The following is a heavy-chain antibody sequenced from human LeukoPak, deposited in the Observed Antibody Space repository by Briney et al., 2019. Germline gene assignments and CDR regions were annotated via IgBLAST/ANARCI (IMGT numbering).Heavy chain of an antibody. Sequence: SETLSLTCAVYGGSFSAYYWNWIRQPPGKGLEWIGEINHSGTTNYNPSLKGRVTISVDTSKNQFSLKLTSVTAADTAVYYCAVIPEGYYYHAGKSFLHWGQGTLVTVSS. CDR3: AVIPEGYYYHAGKSFLH. V-gene: IGHV4-34*01. D-gene: IGHD2/OR15-2a*01. J-gene: IGHJ1*01. CDR1: GGSFSAYY. CDR2: INHSGTT.